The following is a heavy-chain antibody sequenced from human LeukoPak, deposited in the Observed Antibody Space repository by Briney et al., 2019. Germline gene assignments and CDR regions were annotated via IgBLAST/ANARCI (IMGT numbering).Heavy chain of an antibody. Sequence: QPGGSLRLSCAASGFTFSSYGMHWVRQAPGKGLEWVAVIWYDGSNKYYADSVKGRFTISRDNSKNTLYLRMNSLRAEDTAVYYCAMITSWMAHNYGMDVWGQGTTVTVSS. J-gene: IGHJ6*02. CDR3: AMITSWMAHNYGMDV. CDR1: GFTFSSYG. CDR2: IWYDGSNK. D-gene: IGHD5-12*01. V-gene: IGHV3-33*08.